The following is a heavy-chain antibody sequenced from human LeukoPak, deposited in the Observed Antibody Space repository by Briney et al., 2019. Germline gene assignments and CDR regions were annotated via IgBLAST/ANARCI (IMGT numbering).Heavy chain of an antibody. J-gene: IGHJ5*02. CDR3: TTGMNSGHR. D-gene: IGHD5-12*01. CDR2: INSDGSST. CDR1: GFTFSSYW. Sequence: GGSLRLSCAASGFTFSSYWMHWVRQAPGKGLVWVSRINSDGSSTIYADSVKGRFTISRDNAKNTLYLQMNSLRAEDTAVYYCTTGMNSGHRWGQGTLVTVSS. V-gene: IGHV3-74*01.